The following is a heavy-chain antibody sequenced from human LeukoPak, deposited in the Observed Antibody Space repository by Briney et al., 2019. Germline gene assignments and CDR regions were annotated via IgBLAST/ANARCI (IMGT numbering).Heavy chain of an antibody. Sequence: SETLSLTCTVSGGSISSSNYYWSWIRQPAGKGLEWIGRIYTSGTTNYNPSLKSRVTISIDTSKNQFSLKLSSVTAADTAVYYCARGGSGYSYGKIDSWGQGILVTVSS. J-gene: IGHJ4*02. CDR1: GGSISSSNYY. D-gene: IGHD5-18*01. V-gene: IGHV4-61*02. CDR3: ARGGSGYSYGKIDS. CDR2: IYTSGTT.